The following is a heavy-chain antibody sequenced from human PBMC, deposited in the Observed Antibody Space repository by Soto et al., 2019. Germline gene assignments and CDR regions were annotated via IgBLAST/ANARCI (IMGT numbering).Heavy chain of an antibody. D-gene: IGHD3-10*01. CDR3: ARDGYDGSGSPYPAY. J-gene: IGHJ4*02. V-gene: IGHV4-59*01. Sequence: TSETLSLTCSVSGGSMSEYFWSWIRQSPGTGLEWIGYIYYLGSTDYNPSLKSRVTISVDTSKRQFSLRLTSVTAADTAVYYCARDGYDGSGSPYPAYWGPGTQVTVSS. CDR2: IYYLGST. CDR1: GGSMSEYF.